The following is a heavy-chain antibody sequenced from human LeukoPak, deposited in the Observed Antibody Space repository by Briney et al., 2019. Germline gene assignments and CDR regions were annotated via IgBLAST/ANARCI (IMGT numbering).Heavy chain of an antibody. D-gene: IGHD6-19*01. J-gene: IGHJ4*02. CDR2: IWYDGSNK. CDR3: AKDQSSSGWYGGYYFDY. Sequence: PGGSLRLSCAAPGFTFSSYGMHWVRQAPGKGLEWVAVIWYDGSNKYYADSVKGRFTISRDNSKNTLYLQMNSLRAEDTAVYYCAKDQSSSGWYGGYYFDYWGQGTLVTVSS. CDR1: GFTFSSYG. V-gene: IGHV3-30*02.